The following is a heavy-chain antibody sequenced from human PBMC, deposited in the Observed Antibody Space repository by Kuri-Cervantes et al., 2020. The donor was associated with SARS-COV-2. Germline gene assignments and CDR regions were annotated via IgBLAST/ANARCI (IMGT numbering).Heavy chain of an antibody. Sequence: GGSLRLSCKASGGTFSNYPISWVRQAPGQGLEWIGGIIPILHIYDYAPKLRGRVTITADESTSTAYMELRSLRSEDTAIYFCARDAKIRFLERSSYYFYNMDVWGKGTAVTVSS. D-gene: IGHD3-3*01. J-gene: IGHJ6*03. V-gene: IGHV1-69*10. CDR3: ARDAKIRFLERSSYYFYNMDV. CDR1: GGTFSNYP. CDR2: IIPILHIY.